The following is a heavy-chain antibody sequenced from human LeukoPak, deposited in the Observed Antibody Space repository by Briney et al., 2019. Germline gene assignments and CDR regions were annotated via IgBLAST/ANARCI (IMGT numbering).Heavy chain of an antibody. V-gene: IGHV3-7*01. CDR1: GFTLSNYW. CDR2: IKQDGSEK. CDR3: TRGVTIVPDY. J-gene: IGHJ4*02. D-gene: IGHD2-8*01. Sequence: GGSLRLSCAVSGFTLSNYWMTWVRQAPGKGLEWVANIKQDGSEKYYVDSVKGRFTISRDNAKSSLYLQMNSLRVEDTAVYYCTRGVTIVPDYWGQGTLVTVSS.